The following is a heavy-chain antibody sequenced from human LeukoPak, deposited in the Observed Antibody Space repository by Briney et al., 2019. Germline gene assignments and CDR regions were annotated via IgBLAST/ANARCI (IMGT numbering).Heavy chain of an antibody. CDR1: GGSISSYY. J-gene: IGHJ3*02. CDR2: IYYSGST. V-gene: IGHV4-59*01. CDR3: ARFGIVDQSGAGAFDI. D-gene: IGHD3-22*01. Sequence: SETLSLNCTVSGGSISSYYWSWIRQPPGKGLEWIGYIYYSGSTNYNPSLKSRVTISVDTSKNQFSLKLSSVTAADTAVYYCARFGIVDQSGAGAFDIWGQGTMVTVSS.